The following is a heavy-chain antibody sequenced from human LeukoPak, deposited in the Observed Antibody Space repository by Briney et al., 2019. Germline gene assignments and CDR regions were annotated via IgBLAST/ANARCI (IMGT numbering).Heavy chain of an antibody. V-gene: IGHV3-48*01. CDR3: ARGVVVVPAAGFDY. D-gene: IGHD2-2*01. CDR2: ISSSSSTI. CDR1: GFTFSSYS. Sequence: PGGSLRLSCAASGFTFSSYSMNWVRQAPGKGLEWVSYISSSSSTIYYADSVKGRFTISRDNAKNSLYLQMNSLRAEDTAVYYCARGVVVVPAAGFDYWGQGTLVTVSS. J-gene: IGHJ4*02.